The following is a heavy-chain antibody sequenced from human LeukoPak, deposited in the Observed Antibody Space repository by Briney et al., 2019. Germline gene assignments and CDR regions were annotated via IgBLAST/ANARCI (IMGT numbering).Heavy chain of an antibody. V-gene: IGHV1-69*04. D-gene: IGHD2-21*02. CDR2: IIPILGIA. CDR3: ARTEEYCGGDCYPDY. J-gene: IGHJ4*02. CDR1: GGTFSSYA. Sequence: ASVKVSCKASGGTFSSYAISWVRQAPGQGLEWMGRIIPILGIANYAQKFQGRVTITADKSTSTAYMELSSLRSEDTAVYYCARTEEYCGGDCYPDYWGQGTLVTVSS.